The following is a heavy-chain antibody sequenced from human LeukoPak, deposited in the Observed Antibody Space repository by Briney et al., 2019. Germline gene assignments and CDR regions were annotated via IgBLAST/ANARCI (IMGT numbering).Heavy chain of an antibody. D-gene: IGHD3-9*01. J-gene: IGHJ6*03. Sequence: ASVKVSCKASGYTFTDYYMHWVRQAPGQGLEWMGWINPNSGGTNSAQKFQGRVTMTRDTSISTAYMELSRLRSDDTAVYYCARENYDILTGYSAYYMDVWGKGTTVTVSS. V-gene: IGHV1-2*02. CDR1: GYTFTDYY. CDR3: ARENYDILTGYSAYYMDV. CDR2: INPNSGGT.